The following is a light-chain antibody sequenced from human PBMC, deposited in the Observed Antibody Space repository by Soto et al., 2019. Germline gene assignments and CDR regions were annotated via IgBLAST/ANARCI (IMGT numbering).Light chain of an antibody. CDR3: QQYGFSPIS. Sequence: EIVMTQSPVTLSVSPGERATLSCRASQSVSSGYLAWYQQKPGQAPRLLIYGASNRASGIPDRFSGSGSGTDFTLTISRLEPEDFAVYSCQQYGFSPISFGQGTRLEIK. CDR2: GAS. J-gene: IGKJ5*01. CDR1: QSVSSGY. V-gene: IGKV3-20*01.